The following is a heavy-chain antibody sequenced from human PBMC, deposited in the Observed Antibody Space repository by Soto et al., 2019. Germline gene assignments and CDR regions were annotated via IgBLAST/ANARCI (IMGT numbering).Heavy chain of an antibody. CDR3: AKGVPGSSGYYYSLYYYGMDV. CDR1: GFTFSSYA. V-gene: IGHV3-23*01. Sequence: HPGGSLRLSCAASGFTFSSYAMSWVRQAPGKGLEWVSAISGSGGSTYYADSVKGRFTISRDNSKNTLYLQMNSLRAEDTAVYYCAKGVPGSSGYYYSLYYYGMDVWGQGTTVTVSS. CDR2: ISGSGGST. D-gene: IGHD3-22*01. J-gene: IGHJ6*02.